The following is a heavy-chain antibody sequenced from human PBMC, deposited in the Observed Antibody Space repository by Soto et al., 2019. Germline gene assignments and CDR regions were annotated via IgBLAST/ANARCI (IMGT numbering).Heavy chain of an antibody. J-gene: IGHJ3*02. D-gene: IGHD2-2*01. CDR3: ASSLNCSSTSCYAGDDAFDI. CDR2: IIPILGIA. Sequence: ASVKVSCKASGGTFSSYTISWVRQAPGQGLEWMGRIIPILGIANYAQKFQGRVTITADKSTSTAYMELSSLRSEDTAVYYCASSLNCSSTSCYAGDDAFDIWGQGTMVTVSS. CDR1: GGTFSSYT. V-gene: IGHV1-69*02.